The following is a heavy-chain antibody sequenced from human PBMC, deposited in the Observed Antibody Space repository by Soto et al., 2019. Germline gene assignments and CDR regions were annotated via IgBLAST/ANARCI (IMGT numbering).Heavy chain of an antibody. CDR2: IKWDASEK. J-gene: IGHJ4*01. D-gene: IGHD3-10*01. Sequence: EVRLEESGGGLVQPGGSLRLSCAASGFTFGSYCMSWVRQAPGKGLEWLATIKWDASEKKYVDSVKGRFTMSRDNAKNSLYLHMDSQRAEDTAVYHCAKDSGYHSGTSVNHYLDYWGHGTLVTVSS. CDR3: AKDSGYHSGTSVNHYLDY. V-gene: IGHV3-7*01. CDR1: GFTFGSYC.